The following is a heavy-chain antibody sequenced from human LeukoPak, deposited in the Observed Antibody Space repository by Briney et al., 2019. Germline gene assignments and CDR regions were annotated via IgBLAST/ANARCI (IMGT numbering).Heavy chain of an antibody. J-gene: IGHJ4*02. D-gene: IGHD3-22*01. CDR3: ARMYDSSGYFYPFDY. V-gene: IGHV3-74*01. Sequence: GGSLRLSCAASGFTFSSYWMHWVRHAPGKGLVWVSRINSDGSSTSYADSVKGRFTISRDNAKNTLYLQMNSLRAEDTAVYYCARMYDSSGYFYPFDYWGQGTLVTVSS. CDR2: INSDGSST. CDR1: GFTFSSYW.